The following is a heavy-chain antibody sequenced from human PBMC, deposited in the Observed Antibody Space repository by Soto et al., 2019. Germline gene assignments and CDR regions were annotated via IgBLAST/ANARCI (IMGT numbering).Heavy chain of an antibody. CDR2: INHSGST. Sequence: SETLSLTCAVYGGSFSGYYWSWIRQPPGKGLEWIGEINHSGSTNYNPSLKSRVTISVDTSKNQFSLKLSSVTAADTAVYYCARAIIMYYDFWSGYYKNNWFDPWGQGTLVTVSS. CDR3: ARAIIMYYDFWSGYYKNNWFDP. J-gene: IGHJ5*02. V-gene: IGHV4-34*01. CDR1: GGSFSGYY. D-gene: IGHD3-3*01.